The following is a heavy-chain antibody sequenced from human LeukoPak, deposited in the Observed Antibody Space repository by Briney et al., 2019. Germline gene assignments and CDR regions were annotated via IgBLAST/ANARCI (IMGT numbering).Heavy chain of an antibody. CDR2: ISSSSSTI. CDR3: ARDRLRFGYYYMDV. V-gene: IGHV3-48*04. J-gene: IGHJ6*03. D-gene: IGHD5-12*01. CDR1: GFTLSSYS. Sequence: PAGGSLRLSCAASGFTLSSYSMNWVRQAPGKGLEWVSYISSSSSTIYYADSVKGRFTISRDNAKNSLYLQMNSLRAEDTAVYYCARDRLRFGYYYMDVWGKGTTVTVSS.